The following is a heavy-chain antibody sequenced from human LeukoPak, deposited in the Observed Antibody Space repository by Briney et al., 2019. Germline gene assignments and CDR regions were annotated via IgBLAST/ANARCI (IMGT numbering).Heavy chain of an antibody. D-gene: IGHD6-13*01. CDR1: GGTFSSYA. J-gene: IGHJ6*02. Sequence: GASVKVSCKASGGTFSSYAISWVRQAPGQGLEWMGGIIPIFGTANYAQKFQGRVTTTADESTSTAYMELSSLRSEDTAVYYCARDMRSSSWQAYYYYYYGMDVWGQGTTVTVSS. CDR3: ARDMRSSSWQAYYYYYYGMDV. V-gene: IGHV1-69*13. CDR2: IIPIFGTA.